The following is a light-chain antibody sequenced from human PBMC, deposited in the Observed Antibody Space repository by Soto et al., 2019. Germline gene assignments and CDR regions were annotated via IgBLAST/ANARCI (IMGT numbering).Light chain of an antibody. Sequence: DIQMTQSPSNLSASIGDRVTITCRASQDISTWVAWYQQKPGKAPKLLIYEASTLKSWVPSRFIGSGSETEFTLTISGLQPDDFAPYYCQQYNNYPTFGGGTKVEIK. J-gene: IGKJ4*01. CDR2: EAS. CDR1: QDISTW. CDR3: QQYNNYPT. V-gene: IGKV1-5*03.